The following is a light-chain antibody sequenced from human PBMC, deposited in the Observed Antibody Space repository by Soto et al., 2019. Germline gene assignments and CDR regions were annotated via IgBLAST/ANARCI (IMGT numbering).Light chain of an antibody. CDR2: EVS. CDR1: SSDVGSYNL. Sequence: QSALTQPASVSGSPGQSITISCTGTSSDVGSYNLVSWYQQHPGKAPKLMIYEVSKRPSGVSNRFSGSKSGNTASLTISGLQAEDAADYYCCSYAGSSTVVFGTGTKVTVL. V-gene: IGLV2-23*02. J-gene: IGLJ1*01. CDR3: CSYAGSSTVV.